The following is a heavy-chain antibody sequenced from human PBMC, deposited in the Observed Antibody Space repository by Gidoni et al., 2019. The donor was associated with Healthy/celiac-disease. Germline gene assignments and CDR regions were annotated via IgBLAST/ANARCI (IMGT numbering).Heavy chain of an antibody. D-gene: IGHD4-17*01. CDR3: ARGAAYGDYAFDP. CDR1: GGSISSYS. CDR2: IYYSGST. V-gene: IGHV4-59*08. J-gene: IGHJ5*02. Sequence: QVQLQESGPGLVNPSETLSLTCTVSGGSISSYSWSWIRQPPGKGLEWIGYIYYSGSTNYNPSLKSRVTISVDTSKNQFSLKLSSVTAADTAVYYCARGAAYGDYAFDPWGQGTLVTVSS.